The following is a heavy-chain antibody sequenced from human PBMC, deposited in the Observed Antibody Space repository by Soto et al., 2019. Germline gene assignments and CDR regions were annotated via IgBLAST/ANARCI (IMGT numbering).Heavy chain of an antibody. J-gene: IGHJ4*02. Sequence: SVQVSCRASGYTFTNYGISWVRQAPGQGLEWMGWISGYNGNTNYAQNLQGRVTMTTDTSTSTAYMELRSLRSDDTAVYYCARDVTRNYYDNSGYYYFDYWGQGTLVTVSS. CDR3: ARDVTRNYYDNSGYYYFDY. CDR2: ISGYNGNT. V-gene: IGHV1-18*01. CDR1: GYTFTNYG. D-gene: IGHD3-22*01.